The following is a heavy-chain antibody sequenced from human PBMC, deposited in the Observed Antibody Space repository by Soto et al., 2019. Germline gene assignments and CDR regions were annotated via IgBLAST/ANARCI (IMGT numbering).Heavy chain of an antibody. CDR2: IYPGDPDT. CDR1: GYSFTSYW. J-gene: IGHJ5*02. D-gene: IGHD2-21*02. Sequence: GESLKISCKGSGYSFTSYWIGWVRQMPGKGLEWMGIIYPGDPDTRYSPSFQGQVTISADKSISTAYLQWSSLKASDTAMYYCARHEGAYCGGDCYSGWFDPWGQGTLVTVSS. V-gene: IGHV5-51*01. CDR3: ARHEGAYCGGDCYSGWFDP.